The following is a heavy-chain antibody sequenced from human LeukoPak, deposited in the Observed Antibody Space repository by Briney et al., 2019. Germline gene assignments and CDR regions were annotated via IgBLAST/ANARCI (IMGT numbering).Heavy chain of an antibody. D-gene: IGHD6-6*01. Sequence: ASVKVSCKVSGYTLTELSMHWVRQAPGKGLEWMGGFDPEDGETIYAQKFQGRVTMTEDTSTDTAYMELSSLRSEDTAVYYCATGELYSSSPLFDYWGQGTLVTVSS. V-gene: IGHV1-24*01. CDR3: ATGELYSSSPLFDY. CDR1: GYTLTELS. J-gene: IGHJ4*02. CDR2: FDPEDGET.